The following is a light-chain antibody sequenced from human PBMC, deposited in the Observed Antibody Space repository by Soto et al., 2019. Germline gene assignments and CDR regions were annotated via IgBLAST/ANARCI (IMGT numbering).Light chain of an antibody. CDR2: GNS. V-gene: IGLV1-40*01. CDR3: QSYDSSLSGSYVV. Sequence: QCVLTQPPSESGAPGQRVTISCTGSSSNIGAGYDVHWYQQLPGTAPKLLIYGNSNRPSGVPDRFSGSKSGTSASLAITGLQAEDEADYYCQSYDSSLSGSYVVFGGGTKLTVL. CDR1: SSNIGAGYD. J-gene: IGLJ2*01.